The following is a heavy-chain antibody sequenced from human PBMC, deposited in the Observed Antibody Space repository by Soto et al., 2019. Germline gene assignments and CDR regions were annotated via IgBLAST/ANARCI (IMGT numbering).Heavy chain of an antibody. D-gene: IGHD6-13*01. CDR3: ARHSKAAAGFDY. Sequence: QLQLQESGPGLVKPSETLSLTCTVSGGSISSSSYYWGLIRQPPGKGLEWIGSVYYSGSTYYNPSRQSLITISVDTSKHQVSLKLSSVTAADTAVYYCARHSKAAAGFDYWGKGTLVTVSS. CDR2: VYYSGST. J-gene: IGHJ4*02. V-gene: IGHV4-39*01. CDR1: GGSISSSSYY.